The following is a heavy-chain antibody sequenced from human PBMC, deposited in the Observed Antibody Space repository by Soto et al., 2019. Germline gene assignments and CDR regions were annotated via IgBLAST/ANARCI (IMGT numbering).Heavy chain of an antibody. CDR1: GGSISSYY. D-gene: IGHD5-18*01. V-gene: IGHV4-59*01. Sequence: SETLSLTCTVSGGSISSYYWSWIRQPPGKGLEWIGFVYYSGRTSYNPSLKSRVTISVDTSKTQFSLKLNSVTAADTAVYYCAGGHSYGYDYFPFWGQGTLVTVSS. CDR2: VYYSGRT. CDR3: AGGHSYGYDYFPF. J-gene: IGHJ4*02.